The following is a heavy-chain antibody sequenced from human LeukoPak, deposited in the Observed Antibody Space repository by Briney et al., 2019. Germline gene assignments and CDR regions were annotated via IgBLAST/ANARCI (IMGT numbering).Heavy chain of an antibody. CDR2: INHSGGT. CDR3: ARDPGYYDSSGYFDY. Sequence: SETLSLTCAVYGGSFSGYYWSWIRQPPGKGLEWIGEINHSGGTNYNPSLKSRVTISVDTSKNQFSLKLSSVTAADTAVCYCARDPGYYDSSGYFDYWGQGTLVTVSS. J-gene: IGHJ4*02. D-gene: IGHD3-22*01. V-gene: IGHV4-34*01. CDR1: GGSFSGYY.